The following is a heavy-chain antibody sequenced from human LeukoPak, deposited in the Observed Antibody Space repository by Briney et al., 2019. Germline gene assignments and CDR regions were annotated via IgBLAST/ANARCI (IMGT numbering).Heavy chain of an antibody. V-gene: IGHV3-21*04. D-gene: IGHD2-2*01. CDR1: GFTFSSYS. CDR2: ISSSSSYI. J-gene: IGHJ4*02. CDR3: AKFIVVVPAGIDY. Sequence: PGGSLRLSCAASGFTFSSYSMNWVRQAPGKGLEWVSSISSSSSYIYYADSVKGRFTISRDNAKNSLYLQMNSLRAEDTAVYYCAKFIVVVPAGIDYWGQGTLVTVSS.